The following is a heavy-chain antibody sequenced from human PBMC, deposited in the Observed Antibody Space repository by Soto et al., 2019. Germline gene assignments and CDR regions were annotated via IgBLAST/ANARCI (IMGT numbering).Heavy chain of an antibody. V-gene: IGHV3-73*01. CDR3: TRTMPGYYMDV. CDR2: IRSKADGYAT. Sequence: LRLSCAASGFTFSGSTMHWVRQTSGKGLEWVGRIRSKADGYATAYAASVKGRFTISRDDSKNTASLQMNSLKTEDTALYYCTRTMPGYYMDVWGKGTTVTVSS. CDR1: GFTFSGST. D-gene: IGHD2-2*01. J-gene: IGHJ6*03.